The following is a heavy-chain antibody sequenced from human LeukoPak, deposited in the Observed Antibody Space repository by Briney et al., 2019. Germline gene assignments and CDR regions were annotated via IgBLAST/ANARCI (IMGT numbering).Heavy chain of an antibody. Sequence: ASVKVPCKASGYTFTCYYMHWVRQAPGQGLEWMGWINPNSGGTNYAQEFQGRFTMTRDTSISTAYMELSRLRSDDTAVYYCARDHSSGWYEGGYYFDYWGQGTLVTVSS. J-gene: IGHJ4*02. CDR1: GYTFTCYY. CDR2: INPNSGGT. CDR3: ARDHSSGWYEGGYYFDY. V-gene: IGHV1-2*02. D-gene: IGHD6-19*01.